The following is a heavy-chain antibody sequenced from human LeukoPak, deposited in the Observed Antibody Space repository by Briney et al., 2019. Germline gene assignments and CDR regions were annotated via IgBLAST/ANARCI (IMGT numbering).Heavy chain of an antibody. CDR3: ARLELMVFDY. V-gene: IGHV4-59*08. Sequence: PSETLSLTCTVSGGSISSYYWSWIRQPPGKGLEWIGYIYYSGSTSYNPSLKSRVTISVDTSKNQFSLKLSSVTAADTAVYYCARLELMVFDYWGQGTLVTVSS. CDR1: GGSISSYY. J-gene: IGHJ4*02. CDR2: IYYSGST. D-gene: IGHD2-8*01.